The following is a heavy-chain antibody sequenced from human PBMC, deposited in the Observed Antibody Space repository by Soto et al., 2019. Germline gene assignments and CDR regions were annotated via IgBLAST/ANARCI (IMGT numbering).Heavy chain of an antibody. CDR3: ARARGKQMVPTDYYYYGMDV. CDR2: IYYSGST. D-gene: IGHD2-8*01. CDR1: GGSISSGGYY. J-gene: IGHJ6*02. Sequence: SETLSLTCTVSGGSISSGGYYWSWIRQHPGKGLEWIGYIYYSGSTYYNPSLKSRVTISVDTSKNQFSLKLSSVTAADTAVYYCARARGKQMVPTDYYYYGMDVWGQGTTVTVSS. V-gene: IGHV4-31*03.